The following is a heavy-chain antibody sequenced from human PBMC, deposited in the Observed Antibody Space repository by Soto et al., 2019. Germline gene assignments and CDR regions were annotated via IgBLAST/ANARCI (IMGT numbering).Heavy chain of an antibody. CDR2: IYYSGST. J-gene: IGHJ5*02. Sequence: SETLSLTCTVSGGSISSYYWSWIRQPPGKGLEWIGYIYYSGSTNYNPSLKSRVTISVDTSKNQFSLKLSSVTAADTAVYYCARARITGTTGWFDPWGQGTLVTVSS. V-gene: IGHV4-59*01. CDR3: ARARITGTTGWFDP. CDR1: GGSISSYY. D-gene: IGHD1-20*01.